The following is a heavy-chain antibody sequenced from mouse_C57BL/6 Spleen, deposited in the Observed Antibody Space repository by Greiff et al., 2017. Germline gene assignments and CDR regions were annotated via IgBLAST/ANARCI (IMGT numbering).Heavy chain of an antibody. J-gene: IGHJ1*03. CDR2: IRNKANGYTT. V-gene: IGHV7-3*01. CDR3: SRYRYYGISYFHWYFDV. Sequence: EVKLQESGGGLVQPGGSLSLSCAASGFTFTDYYMSWVRQPPGKALEWLGFIRNKANGYTTEYSASGKARFTSSRDNSQSILYLQMNSLRAEDSATYYCSRYRYYGISYFHWYFDVWGTGTTVTVSS. CDR1: GFTFTDYY. D-gene: IGHD1-1*01.